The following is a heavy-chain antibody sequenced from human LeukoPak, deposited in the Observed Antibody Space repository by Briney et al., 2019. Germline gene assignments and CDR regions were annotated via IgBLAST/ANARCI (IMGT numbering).Heavy chain of an antibody. CDR3: ARGGSGGGSCYSY. D-gene: IGHD2-15*01. J-gene: IGHJ4*02. CDR2: IIPIFGTA. V-gene: IGHV1-69*05. Sequence: GASVKVSCKASGGTFSSYAISWVRQAPGQGLEWMGGIIPIFGTANYAQKFQGRVTMTRDMSTSTVYMELSSLRSEDTAVYYCARGGSGGGSCYSYWGQGTLVTVSS. CDR1: GGTFSSYA.